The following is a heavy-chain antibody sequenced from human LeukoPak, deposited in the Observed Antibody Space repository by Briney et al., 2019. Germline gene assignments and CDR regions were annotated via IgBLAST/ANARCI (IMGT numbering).Heavy chain of an antibody. D-gene: IGHD3-16*01. CDR3: ARDGPSWGHAFDI. Sequence: SETLSLTCTVSGGSITGYYWSWIRQPPGKGLEWIGYIYYSGSTNYNPSLKSRVTISVDTSKNQFSLKLSSVTAADTAVYYCARDGPSWGHAFDIWGQGTMVTVSS. CDR2: IYYSGST. V-gene: IGHV4-59*01. CDR1: GGSITGYY. J-gene: IGHJ3*02.